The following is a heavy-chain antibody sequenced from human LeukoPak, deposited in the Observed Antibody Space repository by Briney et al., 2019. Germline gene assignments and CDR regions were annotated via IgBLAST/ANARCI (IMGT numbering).Heavy chain of an antibody. D-gene: IGHD2-2*02. J-gene: IGHJ4*02. CDR1: GGSFSGYY. CDR2: INHSGST. Sequence: SETLSLTCAVYGGSFSGYYWSWIRQPPGKGLEWIGEINHSGSTNYNPSLKSRVTISVDTSKNQFSLKLSSVTAADTAVYYCARGGKVGIAPQAIVVVPAAIHGYFDYWGQGTLVTVSS. CDR3: ARGGKVGIAPQAIVVVPAAIHGYFDY. V-gene: IGHV4-34*01.